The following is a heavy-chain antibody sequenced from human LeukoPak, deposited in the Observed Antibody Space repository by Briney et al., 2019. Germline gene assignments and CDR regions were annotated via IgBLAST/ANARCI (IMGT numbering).Heavy chain of an antibody. Sequence: SETLSLTCTVSGGSISSYYWSWIRQPAGKGLEWIGRIYTSGSTNYNPSLKSRVTMSVDTSKNQFSLKLSSVTAADTAVYYCARVLKYYDSSGYYYVFDYWGQGTLVTVSS. CDR3: ARVLKYYDSSGYYYVFDY. D-gene: IGHD3-22*01. CDR1: GGSISSYY. J-gene: IGHJ4*02. V-gene: IGHV4-4*07. CDR2: IYTSGST.